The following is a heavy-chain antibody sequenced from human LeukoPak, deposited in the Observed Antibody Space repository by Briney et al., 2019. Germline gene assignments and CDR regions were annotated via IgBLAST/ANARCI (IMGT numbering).Heavy chain of an antibody. CDR3: ARHGSSYSFDC. D-gene: IGHD6-13*01. CDR1: GGSISSYY. V-gene: IGHV4-59*08. J-gene: IGHJ4*02. Sequence: SETLSLTCTVSGGSISSYYWSWIRQPPGKGLEWIGYIYYSGSTNYNPSLKSRVTISVDTSKNQFSLKLSSVTAADTAVYYCARHGSSYSFDCWGQGILVTVSS. CDR2: IYYSGST.